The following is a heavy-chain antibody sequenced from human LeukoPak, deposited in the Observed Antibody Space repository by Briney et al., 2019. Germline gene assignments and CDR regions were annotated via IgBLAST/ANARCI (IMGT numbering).Heavy chain of an antibody. V-gene: IGHV4-38-2*02. J-gene: IGHJ4*02. D-gene: IGHD6-6*01. CDR3: ARTGWYSSSAVLDY. CDR1: GYSISSGYY. CDR2: IYHSGST. Sequence: SETLSLTCTVSGYSISSGYYWGWIRQPPGKGLEWIGSIYHSGSTYYNPSLKSRVTMSVDTSKNQFSLKLSSVTAADTAVYYCARTGWYSSSAVLDYWGQGTLVTVSS.